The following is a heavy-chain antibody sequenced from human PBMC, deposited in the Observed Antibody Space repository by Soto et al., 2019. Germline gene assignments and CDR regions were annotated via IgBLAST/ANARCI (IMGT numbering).Heavy chain of an antibody. D-gene: IGHD3-10*01. CDR3: AREVLVWFGEFLEDYYYHGRDV. J-gene: IGHJ6*02. Sequence: EVQVVESGGGLVQPGGSLRLSCAASGFTLSSYWMTWVRQAPGKGLEWVANIKEDGSETYYVDSVKGRFTISRDNAKNSLYLQLNSLRAEDTAVYYCAREVLVWFGEFLEDYYYHGRDVWGQGTTVTVSS. CDR1: GFTLSSYW. CDR2: IKEDGSET. V-gene: IGHV3-7*05.